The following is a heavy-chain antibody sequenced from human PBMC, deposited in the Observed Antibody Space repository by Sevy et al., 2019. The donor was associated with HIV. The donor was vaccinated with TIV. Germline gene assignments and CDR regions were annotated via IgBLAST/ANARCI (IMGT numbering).Heavy chain of an antibody. CDR2: ITRSSSAR. CDR3: ERTVSGSYRYDDY. CDR1: GFSFSSYS. D-gene: IGHD3-16*02. J-gene: IGHJ4*02. Sequence: GGSLRLSCGASGFSFSSYSMNWVRQAPGKGLEWVSYITRSSSARDYADSVKGRFTISRDNAKNSLFLQMNSLRVEDTAVYYCERTVSGSYRYDDYWGQGTLVTVSS. V-gene: IGHV3-48*01.